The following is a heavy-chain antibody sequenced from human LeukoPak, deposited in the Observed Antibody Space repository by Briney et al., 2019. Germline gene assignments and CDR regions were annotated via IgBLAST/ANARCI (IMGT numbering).Heavy chain of an antibody. Sequence: GASVKVSCKASGYTFTSYYMHWVRQAPGQGLEWMGIINPSGGSTSYAQKFQGRVTMTRDMSTSTVYMELSSLRSEDTAVYYCARADYYDSQYGHYFDYWGQGTLVTVSS. D-gene: IGHD3-22*01. CDR2: INPSGGST. V-gene: IGHV1-46*01. J-gene: IGHJ4*02. CDR1: GYTFTSYY. CDR3: ARADYYDSQYGHYFDY.